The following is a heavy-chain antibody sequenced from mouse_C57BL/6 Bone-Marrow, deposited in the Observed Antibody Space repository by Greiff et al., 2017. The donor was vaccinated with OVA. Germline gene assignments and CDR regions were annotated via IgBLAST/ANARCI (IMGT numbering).Heavy chain of an antibody. D-gene: IGHD2-3*01. J-gene: IGHJ1*03. V-gene: IGHV1-81*01. Sequence: QVQLQQSGAELARPGASVKLSCKASGYTFTSYGISWVKQRTGQGLEWIGEIYPRSGNTYYNEKFKGKATLTADKSSGTAYMELRSLTSEDSAVYFWARGGDGYYRYFEVWGKGTTVTVSS. CDR3: ARGGDGYYRYFEV. CDR1: GYTFTSYG. CDR2: IYPRSGNT.